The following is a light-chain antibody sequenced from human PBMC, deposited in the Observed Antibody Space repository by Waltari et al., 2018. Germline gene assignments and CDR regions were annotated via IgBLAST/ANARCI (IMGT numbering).Light chain of an antibody. Sequence: QSALTQPASVSGSPGQSITISCPGTSSDVGGYNYVSWYQQHPGKAPKLMIYEVSNRPSEVSNRFSGSKSGNPASLTISGLQAEDEADYYCSSYTSSSTLVFGGGTKLTVL. CDR2: EVS. CDR1: SSDVGGYNY. J-gene: IGLJ2*01. V-gene: IGLV2-14*01. CDR3: SSYTSSSTLV.